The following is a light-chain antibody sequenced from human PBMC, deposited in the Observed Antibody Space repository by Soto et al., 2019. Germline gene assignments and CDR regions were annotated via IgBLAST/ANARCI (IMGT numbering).Light chain of an antibody. CDR3: QQRSNRPPL. J-gene: IGKJ4*01. Sequence: EIVLTQSPATLSLSPGERATLSCRASQSVSSYLALYQQKPGQAPRLLIYDASIRATGIAARFSGSGAGTDLTLPSSSLKPEDFRVYYRQQRSNRPPLFGDGTKVESK. CDR2: DAS. V-gene: IGKV3-11*01. CDR1: QSVSSY.